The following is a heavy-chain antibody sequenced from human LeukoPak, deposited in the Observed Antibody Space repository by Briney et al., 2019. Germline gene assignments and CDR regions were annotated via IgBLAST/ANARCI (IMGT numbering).Heavy chain of an antibody. CDR2: IYSGGST. CDR1: GFTVSSNY. J-gene: IGHJ4*02. V-gene: IGHV3-53*05. Sequence: GGSLRLSCAASGFTVSSNYMSWVRQAPGKGLEWVSVIYSGGSTYYADSVKGRFTISRDNSKNTLYLQMNSLRAEDTAVYYCAKDDSGYAPTAHFDYWGQGTLVTVSS. CDR3: AKDDSGYAPTAHFDY. D-gene: IGHD5-12*01.